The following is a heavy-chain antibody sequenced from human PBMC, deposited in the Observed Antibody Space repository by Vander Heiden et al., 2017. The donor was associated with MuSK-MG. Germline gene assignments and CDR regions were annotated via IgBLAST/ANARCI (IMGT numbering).Heavy chain of an antibody. CDR2: IIPIFGTA. CDR3: ARGLITMVQGVITYYYYYYMDV. Sequence: QVQLVQSGAEVKKPGSSVKISCKASGGTFSSYAISWVRQAPGKGLEWMGGIIPIFGTANYAQKFQGRVTITADESTSTAYMELSSLRSEDTAVYYCARGLITMVQGVITYYYYYYMDVWGKGTTVTVSS. CDR1: GGTFSSYA. J-gene: IGHJ6*03. D-gene: IGHD3-10*01. V-gene: IGHV1-69*01.